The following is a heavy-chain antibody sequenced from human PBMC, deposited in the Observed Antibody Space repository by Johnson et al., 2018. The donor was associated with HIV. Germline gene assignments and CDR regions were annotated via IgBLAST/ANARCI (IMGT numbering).Heavy chain of an antibody. CDR1: GFTFSDYF. CDR3: AREWSLGFDAFDI. CDR2: ISSSGSTI. D-gene: IGHD3-3*01. Sequence: QVQLVESGGGLVQPGGSLRLSCAASGFTFSDYFMSWIRQAPGKGLEWVSYISSSGSTIYYADSVKGRFTISRDNAEKSLYLQMNSLRAEDTAVYYCAREWSLGFDAFDIWGQGTMVTVSS. V-gene: IGHV3-11*04. J-gene: IGHJ3*02.